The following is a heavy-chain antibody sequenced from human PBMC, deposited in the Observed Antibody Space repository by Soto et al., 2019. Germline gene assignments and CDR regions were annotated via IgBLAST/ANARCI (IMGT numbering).Heavy chain of an antibody. J-gene: IGHJ5*02. CDR2: IYTDGNI. Sequence: PSETLSLTCTVSGGSISRYYWSWIRQSAGKGLEWIGRIYTDGNIDYNPSLKSRVTMSLDTSKNQFSLRLRSVTAADTAVYYCARGGWFDPWGQGTLVTVSS. CDR3: ARGGWFDP. CDR1: GGSISRYY. V-gene: IGHV4-4*07.